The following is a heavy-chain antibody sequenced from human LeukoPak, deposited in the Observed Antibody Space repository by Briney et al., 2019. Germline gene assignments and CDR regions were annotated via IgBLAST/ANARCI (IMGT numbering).Heavy chain of an antibody. V-gene: IGHV3-74*01. CDR2: INTDGTVT. D-gene: IGHD6-19*01. Sequence: AGGSLRLSCAASGFTFSKYWMLWVRQAPGKGLESVSRINTDGTVTTYADSVKGRFTVSRDNADNTMFLQMNSGRDEDTAVYYCATKQWLAPPPDSWGQGTPVTVSS. J-gene: IGHJ4*02. CDR3: ATKQWLAPPPDS. CDR1: GFTFSKYW.